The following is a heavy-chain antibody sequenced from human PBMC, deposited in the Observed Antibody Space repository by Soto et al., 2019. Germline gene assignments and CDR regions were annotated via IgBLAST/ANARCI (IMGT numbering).Heavy chain of an antibody. CDR3: ASGLWFGEFAYYYMDV. D-gene: IGHD3-10*01. Sequence: SVNVSCKASGGTFSSYTISWVRQAPGQGLEWMGRIIPILGIANYAQKFQGRVTITADKSTSTAYMELSSLRSEDTAVYYCASGLWFGEFAYYYMDVWGKGTTVTVSS. J-gene: IGHJ6*03. CDR2: IIPILGIA. V-gene: IGHV1-69*02. CDR1: GGTFSSYT.